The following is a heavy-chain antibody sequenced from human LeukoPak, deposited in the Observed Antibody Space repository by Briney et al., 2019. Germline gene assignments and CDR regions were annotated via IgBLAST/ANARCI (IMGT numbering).Heavy chain of an antibody. Sequence: SETLSLTCAVSGYSISSGYYWGWIRQPPGKGLEWIGSIYHSGSTYYNPSLKSRVTISVDTSKNQFSLKLSSVTAADTAVYYCAIDTVRGGSASAPTLNF. CDR1: GYSISSGYY. V-gene: IGHV4-38-2*02. CDR2: IYHSGST. D-gene: IGHD3-10*01. J-gene: IGHJ4*01. CDR3: AIDTVRGGSASAPTLNF.